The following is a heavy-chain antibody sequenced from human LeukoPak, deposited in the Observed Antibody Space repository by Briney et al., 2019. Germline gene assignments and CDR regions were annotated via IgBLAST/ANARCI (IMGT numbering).Heavy chain of an antibody. CDR1: GFTFSAYA. V-gene: IGHV3-30*01. CDR2: ILYDGDGN. J-gene: IGHJ6*03. CDR3: ARFPLTRATFYYYYYMDV. Sequence: GALRISCAASGFTFSAYAMHWVRQAPGKGLEGLAVILYDGDGNYYAGFVKGRFTISRDNSKNMVYLQMDSLRAEDTAVYYCARFPLTRATFYYYYYMDVWGRGTTVTVSS. D-gene: IGHD3-9*01.